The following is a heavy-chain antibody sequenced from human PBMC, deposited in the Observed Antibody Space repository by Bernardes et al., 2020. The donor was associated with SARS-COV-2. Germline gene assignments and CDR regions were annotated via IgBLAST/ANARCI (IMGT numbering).Heavy chain of an antibody. CDR1: GFTVSTIY. CDR3: ASDQNTDVWSYW. Sequence: GGSLRLSCAASGFTVSTIYMSWVRQAPGKGLEWVSVIHKDGTTLYADSVKGRFTISRDNSKNTLFLQMDSLRAEDTAVYYCASDQNTDVWSYWWGQGTLVIV. D-gene: IGHD2-21*01. CDR2: IHKDGTT. V-gene: IGHV3-53*01. J-gene: IGHJ4*02.